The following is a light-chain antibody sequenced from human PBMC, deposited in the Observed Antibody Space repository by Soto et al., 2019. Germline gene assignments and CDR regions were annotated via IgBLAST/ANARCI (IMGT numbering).Light chain of an antibody. Sequence: EVMLPQSPGTLSLSPGERATLSCMASQSVSSNYLAWYQQKSGQAPRLLIYGASNRATGIPARFSGSGSGTYFTLTIRSLAPEDLEVYDWQQYDTAARTFGQGTKVDFK. CDR2: GAS. V-gene: IGKV3-20*01. J-gene: IGKJ1*01. CDR3: QQYDTAART. CDR1: QSVSSNY.